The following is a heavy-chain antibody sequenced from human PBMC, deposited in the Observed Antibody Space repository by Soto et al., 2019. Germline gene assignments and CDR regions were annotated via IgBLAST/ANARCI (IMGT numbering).Heavy chain of an antibody. CDR3: ARGGSGWTEDSFDS. J-gene: IGHJ4*02. Sequence: XETLSLTCTVSGCSISTYYWSWIRQPPGKGLEWIGYIYYSGSTKYNPSLKSRVTISADTSKSQSSLTVTSVTAADTAVYYCARGGSGWTEDSFDSWGQGTLVTVSS. V-gene: IGHV4-59*01. CDR2: IYYSGST. CDR1: GCSISTYY. D-gene: IGHD6-19*01.